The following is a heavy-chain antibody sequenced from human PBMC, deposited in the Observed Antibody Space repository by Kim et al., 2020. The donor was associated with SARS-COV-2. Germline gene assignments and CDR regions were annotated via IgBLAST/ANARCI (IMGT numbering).Heavy chain of an antibody. Sequence: GGSLRLSCAASGFTFSDYYMSWIRQAPGKGLEWVSYISSSGSTIYYADSVKGRFTISRDNAKNSLYLQMNSLRAEDTAVYYCARYVSDWLNYGDYVAHPGYGMDVWGQGTTVTVSS. V-gene: IGHV3-11*01. CDR3: ARYVSDWLNYGDYVAHPGYGMDV. J-gene: IGHJ6*02. D-gene: IGHD4-17*01. CDR2: ISSSGSTI. CDR1: GFTFSDYY.